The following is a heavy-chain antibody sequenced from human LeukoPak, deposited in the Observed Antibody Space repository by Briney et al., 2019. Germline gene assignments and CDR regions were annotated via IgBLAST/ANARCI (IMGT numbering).Heavy chain of an antibody. V-gene: IGHV3-74*01. CDR3: ARDSQDYGGNWFDP. J-gene: IGHJ5*02. CDR2: INSDGSST. CDR1: GFSFSSYW. Sequence: GGSLRLSCAASGFSFSSYWMHWVRQAPGKGLVWVSRINSDGSSTSYADSVKGRFTISRDNAKNTLYLQMNSLRAEDTAVYYCARDSQDYGGNWFDPWGQGTLVTVSS. D-gene: IGHD4-23*01.